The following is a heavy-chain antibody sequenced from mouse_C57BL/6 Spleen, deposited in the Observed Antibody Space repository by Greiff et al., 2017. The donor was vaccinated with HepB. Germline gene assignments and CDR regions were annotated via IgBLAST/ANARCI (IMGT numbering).Heavy chain of an antibody. V-gene: IGHV1-50*01. CDR3: ARRGGYWGDY. D-gene: IGHD2-3*01. CDR1: GYTFTSYW. Sequence: QVQLQQPGAELVKPGASVKLSCKASGYTFTSYWMQWVKQRPGQGLEWIGEIDPSDSYTNYNQKFKGKATLTVDTSSSTAYMQLSSLTSEDSAVYYCARRGGYWGDYWGQGTTLTVSS. CDR2: IDPSDSYT. J-gene: IGHJ2*01.